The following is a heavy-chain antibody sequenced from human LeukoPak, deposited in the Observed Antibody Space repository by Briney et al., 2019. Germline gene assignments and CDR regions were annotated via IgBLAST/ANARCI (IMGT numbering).Heavy chain of an antibody. CDR3: ARAHYDFWSDSLYYFDY. D-gene: IGHD3-3*01. Sequence: ASVNVSCKVSGYTLTELSMHWVRQAPGKGLEWMGGFDPEDGETIYAQEFQGRVTMTRDTSISTAYMELSRLRSDDTAVYYCARAHYDFWSDSLYYFDYWGQGTLVTVSS. CDR1: GYTLTELS. J-gene: IGHJ4*02. V-gene: IGHV1-24*01. CDR2: FDPEDGET.